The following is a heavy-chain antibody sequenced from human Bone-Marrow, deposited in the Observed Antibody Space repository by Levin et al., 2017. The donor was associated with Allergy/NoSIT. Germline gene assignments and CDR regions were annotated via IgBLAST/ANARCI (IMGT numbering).Heavy chain of an antibody. Sequence: SETLSLTCAVYGGSFSGYYWSWIRQPPGKGLEWIGEINHSGSTNYNPSLKSRVTISVDTSKNQFSLKLSSVTAADTAVYYCARRQDYYYWGQGTLVTVSS. J-gene: IGHJ4*02. D-gene: IGHD2/OR15-2a*01. V-gene: IGHV4-34*01. CDR3: ARRQDYYY. CDR2: INHSGST. CDR1: GGSFSGYY.